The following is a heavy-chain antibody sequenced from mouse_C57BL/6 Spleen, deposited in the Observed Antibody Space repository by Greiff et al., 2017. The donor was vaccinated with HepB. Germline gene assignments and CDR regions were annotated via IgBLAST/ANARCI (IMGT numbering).Heavy chain of an antibody. CDR1: GYTFTDYY. CDR3: ARSYYCGSSLWYFDV. D-gene: IGHD1-1*01. CDR2: IGPGSGST. J-gene: IGHJ1*03. Sequence: QVQLQQSGAELVKPGASVKISCKASGYTFTDYYINWVKQRPGQGLEWIGKIGPGSGSTYYNEKFKGKATLTADKSSRTAYMQLSSLTSEDSAGYFCARSYYCGSSLWYFDVWGTGATVTVSS. V-gene: IGHV1-77*01.